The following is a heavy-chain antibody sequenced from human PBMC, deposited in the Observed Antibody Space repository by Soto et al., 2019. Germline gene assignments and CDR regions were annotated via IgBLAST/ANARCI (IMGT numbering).Heavy chain of an antibody. CDR2: VYHTGRT. V-gene: IGHV4-61*01. J-gene: IGHJ4*02. CDR3: ARDFAYFDS. Sequence: QVQLQESGPGLVKPSETLSLTCTVSGGSFKSGSYSWSWIRQPPGKGLEWIGYVYHTGRTSYNPSIKGRVSISMDTSKNQFSLNMASVTAADTAVYFCARDFAYFDSWGQGTLVTFSS. CDR1: GGSFKSGSYS. D-gene: IGHD3-3*01.